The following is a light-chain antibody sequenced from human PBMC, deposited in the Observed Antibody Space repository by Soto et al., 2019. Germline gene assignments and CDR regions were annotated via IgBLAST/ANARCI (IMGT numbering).Light chain of an antibody. V-gene: IGKV3-15*01. CDR1: QSVSSS. CDR3: QQYNTSPLP. Sequence: ETVMTQSPATLSVSPGERPTLSCRASQSVSSSFAWYQQKPGQAPRLLNYDASNRATGIPARFSGSGSGTEFTLTISSLQSEDFAVYYCQQYNTSPLPFGPGTKVDIK. J-gene: IGKJ3*01. CDR2: DAS.